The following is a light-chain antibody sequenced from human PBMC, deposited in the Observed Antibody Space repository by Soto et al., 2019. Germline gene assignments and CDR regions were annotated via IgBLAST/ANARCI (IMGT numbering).Light chain of an antibody. J-gene: IGKJ5*01. CDR2: GAS. CDR1: QSVSSSY. CDR3: QQYGSSPTFT. Sequence: EIVLTQSPGTLSLSPGERATLSCRASQSVSSSYLAWYQQKPGQAPRLLIYGASSRATGIPDRFSGSGSGTDFTLTISRLEPDDFAVYYCQQYGSSPTFTFGQATRLEMK. V-gene: IGKV3-20*01.